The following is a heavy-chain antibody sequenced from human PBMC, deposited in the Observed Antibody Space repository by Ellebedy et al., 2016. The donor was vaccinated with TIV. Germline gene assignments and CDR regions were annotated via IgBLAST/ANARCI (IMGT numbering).Heavy chain of an antibody. CDR3: ARDRNDSSGPGFDY. CDR1: GGTISPYY. J-gene: IGHJ4*02. Sequence: MPSETLSLTCTASGGTISPYYWSWIRQPPGKGLEWIGYIYYGGSTNYNPYLKSRVTISVDTSKNQFSLKLSSVTAADTAVYYCARDRNDSSGPGFDYWGQGTLVTVSS. D-gene: IGHD3-22*01. V-gene: IGHV4-59*01. CDR2: IYYGGST.